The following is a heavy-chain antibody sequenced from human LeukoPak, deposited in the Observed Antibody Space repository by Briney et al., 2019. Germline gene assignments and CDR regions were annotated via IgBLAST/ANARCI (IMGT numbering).Heavy chain of an antibody. Sequence: GGSLRLSCAASGFTFSTYAVNWVRQAPGKGLEWVSAITGSGGATYYADSVKGRFTISRDNAKNSLYLQMNSLRDEDTAVYYCARGNFWSGYSGPFDYWGQGTLVTVSS. J-gene: IGHJ4*02. CDR2: ITGSGGAT. V-gene: IGHV3-23*01. CDR1: GFTFSTYA. CDR3: ARGNFWSGYSGPFDY. D-gene: IGHD3-3*01.